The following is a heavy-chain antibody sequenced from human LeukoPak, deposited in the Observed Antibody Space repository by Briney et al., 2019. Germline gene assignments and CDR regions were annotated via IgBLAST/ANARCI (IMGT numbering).Heavy chain of an antibody. Sequence: GASVKVSCKASGYTFTNYGISWVRQAPGQGLEWMGWINPNSGGTNYAQNFQGRVTMTRDTSISTAYMELSRLRSDDTAVYYCARDSGYSSSWWEVVYWGQGTLVTVSS. J-gene: IGHJ4*02. CDR2: INPNSGGT. V-gene: IGHV1-2*02. CDR3: ARDSGYSSSWWEVVY. CDR1: GYTFTNYG. D-gene: IGHD6-13*01.